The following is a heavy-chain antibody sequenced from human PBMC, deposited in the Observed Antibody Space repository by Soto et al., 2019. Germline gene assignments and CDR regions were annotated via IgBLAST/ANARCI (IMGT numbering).Heavy chain of an antibody. CDR2: IYYSGST. Sequence: PSETLSLTCTVSGGSISSGDYYWSWIRQPPGKGLEWIGYIYYSGSTYYNPSLKSRVTISVDTSKNQFSLKLSSVTAADTAVYYCARTIVDTAMVTLLDYWGQGTLVTVS. J-gene: IGHJ4*02. CDR3: ARTIVDTAMVTLLDY. V-gene: IGHV4-30-4*01. D-gene: IGHD5-18*01. CDR1: GGSISSGDYY.